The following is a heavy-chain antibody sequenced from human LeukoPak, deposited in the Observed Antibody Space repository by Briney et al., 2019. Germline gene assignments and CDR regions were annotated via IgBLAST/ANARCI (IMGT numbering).Heavy chain of an antibody. J-gene: IGHJ4*02. V-gene: IGHV1-2*02. CDR1: GYTFTGYY. Sequence: ASVKVSCKASGYTFTGYYMHWVRQAPGQGLEWMGWINPNSGGTNYAQKFQGRVTMTRDTSIRTAYMELSRLRSDDTAVYYCARDLGHIVVVIANDYWGQGTLVTVSS. CDR3: ARDLGHIVVVIANDY. CDR2: INPNSGGT. D-gene: IGHD2-21*01.